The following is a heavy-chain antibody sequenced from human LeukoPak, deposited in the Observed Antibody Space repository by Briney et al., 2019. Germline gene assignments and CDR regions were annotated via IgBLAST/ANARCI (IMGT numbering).Heavy chain of an antibody. J-gene: IGHJ4*02. CDR1: GLSLSTSGMG. CDR2: IYWNDYK. CDR3: AHRRDYYFDY. V-gene: IGHV2-5*01. D-gene: IGHD2-21*02. Sequence: SGPTLVNPTQPLTLTCTFSGLSLSTSGMGMGWIRQPPGKALEWLALIYWNDYKSYSPSLKSRLTVTKDTSKNQVVLTMTNMDPVDTATYYCAHRRDYYFDYWGQGTLVTVSS.